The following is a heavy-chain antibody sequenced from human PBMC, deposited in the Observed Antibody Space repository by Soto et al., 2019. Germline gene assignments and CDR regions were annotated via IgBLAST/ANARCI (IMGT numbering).Heavy chain of an antibody. CDR1: GGSISSSNW. V-gene: IGHV4-4*02. CDR3: AREVAAAGNWFDP. CDR2: IYHSGST. D-gene: IGHD6-13*01. J-gene: IGHJ5*02. Sequence: SETLSLTCAVSGGSISSSNWWSWVRQPPGKGLEWIGEIYHSGSTNYNPSLKSRVTISVDKSKNQFSLKLSSVTAADTAVYYCAREVAAAGNWFDPWGQGTLVTVSS.